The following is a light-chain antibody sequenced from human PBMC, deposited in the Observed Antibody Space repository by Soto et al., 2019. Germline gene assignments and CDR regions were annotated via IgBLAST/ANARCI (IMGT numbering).Light chain of an antibody. V-gene: IGKV3-20*01. CDR2: GTS. Sequence: EIVLTQPPGTLSLSPGERPTLPCRASQRVNSNYLAWYQQKPGQSPRALMYGTSNRATGIPDRFSGSGSGTDFTLTISRLEPEDFAVYYCQQYDESFRTFGQGTKVEIK. J-gene: IGKJ1*01. CDR3: QQYDESFRT. CDR1: QRVNSNY.